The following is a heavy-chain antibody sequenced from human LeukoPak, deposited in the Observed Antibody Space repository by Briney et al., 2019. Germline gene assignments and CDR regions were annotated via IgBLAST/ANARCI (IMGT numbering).Heavy chain of an antibody. V-gene: IGHV4-59*11. D-gene: IGHD4-17*01. CDR1: GGSISSHY. CDR3: ARGGTTVTPGLLWFDP. Sequence: SETLSLTCSVSGGSISSHYWSWIRQPPGKGLEWIGSIYYSGSTKCNPSLKSRVTISVDTSKNQFSLKLSSVTTADTAVYYCARGGTTVTPGLLWFDPWGQGALVTVSS. J-gene: IGHJ5*02. CDR2: IYYSGST.